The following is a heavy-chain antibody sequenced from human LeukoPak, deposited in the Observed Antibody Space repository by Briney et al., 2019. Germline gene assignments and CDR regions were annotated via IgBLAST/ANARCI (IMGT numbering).Heavy chain of an antibody. CDR1: GFTVSSNY. Sequence: GGSLRLSCAASGFTVSSNYMSWVRQAPGKGLEWVSVIYSGGSTYYADSVKGRFTISRDNSKNTLYLQMNSLRAEDTAVYYCARAKIGYSYLIDYWGQGTLATVSS. D-gene: IGHD5-18*01. CDR3: ARAKIGYSYLIDY. J-gene: IGHJ4*02. CDR2: IYSGGST. V-gene: IGHV3-66*01.